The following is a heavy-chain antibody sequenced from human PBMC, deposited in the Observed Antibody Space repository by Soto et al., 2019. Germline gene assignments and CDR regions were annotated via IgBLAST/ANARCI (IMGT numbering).Heavy chain of an antibody. CDR1: GGSISSYY. CDR2: IYTSGST. J-gene: IGHJ3*02. CDR3: AGARSYSSGWYNQPEAFDI. V-gene: IGHV4-4*07. D-gene: IGHD6-19*01. Sequence: SSETLSLTCTVSGGSISSYYWSWIRQPAGKGLEWIGRIYTSGSTNYNPSLKSRVTMSVDTSKNQFSLKLSSVTAADTAVYYCAGARSYSSGWYNQPEAFDIWGQGTMVTVSS.